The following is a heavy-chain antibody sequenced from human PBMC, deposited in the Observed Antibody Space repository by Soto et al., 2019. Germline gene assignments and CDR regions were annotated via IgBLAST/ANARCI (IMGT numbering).Heavy chain of an antibody. V-gene: IGHV1-69*13. CDR3: ARDLGYIVVVPAAPNYYDYYGMDV. J-gene: IGHJ6*02. Sequence: ASVKVSCKASGGTFSSYAISWVRQAPGQGLEWMGGIIPIFGTANYAQKFQGRLTITGDESMSTAYMELSSLRSEDRAVYYCARDLGYIVVVPAAPNYYDYYGMDVWGQGTTVTVSS. CDR1: GGTFSSYA. CDR2: IIPIFGTA. D-gene: IGHD2-2*01.